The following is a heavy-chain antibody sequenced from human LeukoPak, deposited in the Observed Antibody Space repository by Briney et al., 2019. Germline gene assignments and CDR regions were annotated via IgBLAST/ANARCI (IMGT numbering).Heavy chain of an antibody. J-gene: IGHJ4*02. Sequence: PGGSLRLSCAASGFTFSSYAMSWVRQAPGKGLEWVSVMSGSGHATYYADSVMGRFTISRDNSKNTLYLQMNSLRAEDTAVYYCAKERADSSGWPNYFDYWGQGTLVTVSS. CDR1: GFTFSSYA. V-gene: IGHV3-23*01. CDR3: AKERADSSGWPNYFDY. CDR2: MSGSGHAT. D-gene: IGHD6-19*01.